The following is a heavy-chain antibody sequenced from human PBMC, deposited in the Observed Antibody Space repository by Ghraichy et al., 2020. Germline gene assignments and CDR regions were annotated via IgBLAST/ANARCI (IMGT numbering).Heavy chain of an antibody. V-gene: IGHV4-34*01. CDR2: INHSGST. J-gene: IGHJ5*02. D-gene: IGHD6-19*01. CDR1: GGSFSGYY. CDR3: ARHAFQWLVHFRYNWFDP. Sequence: SETLSLTCAVYGGSFSGYYWSWIRQPPGKGLEWIGEINHSGSTNYNPSLKSRVTISVDTSKNQFSLKLSSVTAADTAVYYCARHAFQWLVHFRYNWFDPWGQGTLVTVSS.